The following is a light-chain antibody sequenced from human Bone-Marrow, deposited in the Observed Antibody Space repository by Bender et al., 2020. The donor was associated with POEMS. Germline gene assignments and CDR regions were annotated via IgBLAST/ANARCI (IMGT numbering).Light chain of an antibody. V-gene: IGLV1-44*01. Sequence: QSVLTQPPSASGTPGQRVTISCSGSSSKFGSYPVNWYQQLPGAAPKLVIFNNSQRPSGVPDRFSGSNSGTSASLAISGLLPADKADFYCGTWDDSLNGWVFGGGTKLTVL. CDR2: NNS. CDR3: GTWDDSLNGWV. J-gene: IGLJ3*02. CDR1: SSKFGSYP.